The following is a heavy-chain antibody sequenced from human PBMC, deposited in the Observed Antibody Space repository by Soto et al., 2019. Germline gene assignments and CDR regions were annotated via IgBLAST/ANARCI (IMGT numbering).Heavy chain of an antibody. CDR3: TRSPGFGELLSCTFDY. D-gene: IGHD3-10*01. Sequence: GGSLRLSCTASGFTFGDYAMSWFRQAPGKGLEWVGFIRSKACGGTTEYAASVKGRFTISRDDSKSIAYLQMNSLKTEDTAVYYCTRSPGFGELLSCTFDYWGQGTLVTVSS. CDR2: IRSKACGGTT. CDR1: GFTFGDYA. V-gene: IGHV3-49*03. J-gene: IGHJ4*02.